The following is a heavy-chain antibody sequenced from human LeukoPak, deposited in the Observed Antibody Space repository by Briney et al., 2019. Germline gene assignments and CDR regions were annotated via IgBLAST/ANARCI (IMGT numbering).Heavy chain of an antibody. CDR1: GFTFSSCA. CDR2: ISGSGGRP. V-gene: IGHV3-23*01. D-gene: IGHD2-8*01. J-gene: IGHJ4*02. CDR3: ARGYCTNGVCYETFDY. Sequence: GGSLRLSCAASGFTFSSCAMSWVRQAPGEGLEWVSAISGSGGRPYYADSVKGRFTISRDNSKNTLYLQMNSLRAEDTAVYYCARGYCTNGVCYETFDYWGQGTLVTVSS.